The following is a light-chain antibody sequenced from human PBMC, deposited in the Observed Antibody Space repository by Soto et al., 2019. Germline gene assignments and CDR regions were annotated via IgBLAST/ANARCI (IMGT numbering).Light chain of an antibody. Sequence: DIQMTQSPSSLSASVGDRVTITCRASQSISTHLNWYQQKPGKAPNLLIYAASSLQSGVPSRFSGSGSGKDFTLTISSLRPEDFATYIGQQSHITPAGFGGGTKVDIK. CDR2: AAS. V-gene: IGKV1-39*01. J-gene: IGKJ4*01. CDR3: QQSHITPAG. CDR1: QSISTH.